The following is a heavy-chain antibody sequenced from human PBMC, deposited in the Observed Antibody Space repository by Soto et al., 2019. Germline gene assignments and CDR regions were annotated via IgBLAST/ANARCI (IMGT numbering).Heavy chain of an antibody. CDR3: ARVVLTITRGAFDA. J-gene: IGHJ3*01. D-gene: IGHD3-9*01. Sequence: QVQLQESGPGLVKPSGTLSRTCAVSGGSISSSHWWTWVRQSPGKGLEYIGEISHSGNSNSNPSLNSRVTLSVDKSKNHFSLTLTSVTVADTAVYYCARVVLTITRGAFDAWGQGTLVIVSS. V-gene: IGHV4-4*02. CDR2: ISHSGNS. CDR1: GGSISSSHW.